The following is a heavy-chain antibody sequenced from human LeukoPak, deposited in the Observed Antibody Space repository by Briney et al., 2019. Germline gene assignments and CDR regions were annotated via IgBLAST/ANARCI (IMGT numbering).Heavy chain of an antibody. D-gene: IGHD4/OR15-4a*01. CDR3: ARDDYSDSPTYYNGMDV. V-gene: IGHV3-21*01. J-gene: IGHJ6*02. CDR1: GFTFSPYT. CDR2: MSGIGGFV. Sequence: GGSLRLSCAASGFTFSPYTMNWVRQAPGKGLEWVSSMSGIGGFVHYADSVKGRFTISRDNAKSSLYLQMNSLRAEDTAVYFCARDDYSDSPTYYNGMDVWGQGTAVTVSS.